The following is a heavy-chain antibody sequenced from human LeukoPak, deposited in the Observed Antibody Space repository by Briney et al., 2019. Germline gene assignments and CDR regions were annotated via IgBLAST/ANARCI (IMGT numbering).Heavy chain of an antibody. CDR3: AKDLMITFGGVIIHPGNFDY. CDR2: ISGSGGST. V-gene: IGHV3-23*01. Sequence: GGSLRLSCAASGFTFSSYFMNWVRQAPGKGLEWVSAISGSGGSTYYADSVKGRFTISRDNSKNTLYLQMNSLRAEDTAVYYCAKDLMITFGGVIIHPGNFDYWGQGTLVTVSS. J-gene: IGHJ4*02. D-gene: IGHD3-16*01. CDR1: GFTFSSYF.